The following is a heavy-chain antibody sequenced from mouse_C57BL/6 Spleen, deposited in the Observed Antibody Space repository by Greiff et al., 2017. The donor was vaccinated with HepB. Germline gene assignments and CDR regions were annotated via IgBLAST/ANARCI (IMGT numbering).Heavy chain of an antibody. CDR3: ARVYSRYFDY. D-gene: IGHD2-1*01. Sequence: VQLKESGGDLVKPGGSLKLSCAASGFTFSSYGMSWVRQTPDKRLEWVATISSGGSYTYYPDSVKGRFTISRDNAKNTLYLQMSSLKSEDTAMYYCARVYSRYFDYWGQGTTLTVSS. CDR2: ISSGGSYT. J-gene: IGHJ2*01. CDR1: GFTFSSYG. V-gene: IGHV5-6*01.